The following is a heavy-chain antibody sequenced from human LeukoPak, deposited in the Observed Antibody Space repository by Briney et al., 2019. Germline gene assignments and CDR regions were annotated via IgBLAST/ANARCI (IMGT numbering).Heavy chain of an antibody. J-gene: IGHJ3*02. V-gene: IGHV3-48*03. CDR2: ISSSGSTI. CDR1: GFTFSSYE. D-gene: IGHD2-8*02. CDR3: ASPLVDAFDI. Sequence: GGSLRLSCVASGFTFSSYEMNWVRQAPGKGLEWVSYISSSGSTIYYADSVKGRFTISRDNAKNSLYLLMNSLRAEDTAVYYCASPLVDAFDIWGQGTMVTVSS.